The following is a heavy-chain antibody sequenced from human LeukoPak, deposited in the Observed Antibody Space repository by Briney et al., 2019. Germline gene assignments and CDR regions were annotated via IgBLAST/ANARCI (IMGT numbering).Heavy chain of an antibody. Sequence: GGSLRLSCAASGFTFSSYAMSWVRQAPGKGLEWVSAISGSGGSTYYADSVKGRFTISRDNSKNTLYLQMSSLRAEDTAVYYCAKDSVISAMIVVVTPDYWGQGTLVTVSS. J-gene: IGHJ4*02. D-gene: IGHD3-22*01. CDR1: GFTFSSYA. CDR2: ISGSGGST. V-gene: IGHV3-23*01. CDR3: AKDSVISAMIVVVTPDY.